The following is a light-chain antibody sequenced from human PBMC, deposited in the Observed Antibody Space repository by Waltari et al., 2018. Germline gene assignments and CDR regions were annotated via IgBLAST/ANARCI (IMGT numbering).Light chain of an antibody. CDR2: DVS. J-gene: IGLJ3*02. CDR3: NSYSGSSSWV. CDR1: SRDVGFYNY. Sequence: QSALTQPTSASGSPGQSITISCTGTSRDVGFYNYVSWYQQYPGKVPQLLIYDVSDRPSGVSSRFSGSKSGNTASLTISGLQADDEADYYCNSYSGSSSWVFGGGTKLTVL. V-gene: IGLV2-14*01.